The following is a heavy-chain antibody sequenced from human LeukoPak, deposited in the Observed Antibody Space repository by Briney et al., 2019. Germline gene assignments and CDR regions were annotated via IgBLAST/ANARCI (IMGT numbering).Heavy chain of an antibody. CDR1: GFTFSSYA. V-gene: IGHV3-23*01. CDR2: ISDRGGGT. Sequence: GGSLRLSCAASGFTFSSYAMNWVRQAPGKGLEWVSAISDRGGGTYYADSVRGRFAISRDNSKNTLYLQMNSLRAEDTAVHFCAKDPNSVATPGPFDYWGQGTLVTVSS. J-gene: IGHJ4*02. CDR3: AKDPNSVATPGPFDY. D-gene: IGHD5-12*01.